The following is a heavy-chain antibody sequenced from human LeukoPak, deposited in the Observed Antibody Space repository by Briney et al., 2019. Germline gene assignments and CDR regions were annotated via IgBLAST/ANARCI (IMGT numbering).Heavy chain of an antibody. D-gene: IGHD3-10*01. CDR2: IYYSGTT. CDR3: ASSDFSFGSGSPPYYFDY. Sequence: SETLSLTCTVSGGSIGSGDNYWSWIRQPPGKGLEWIGYIYYSGTTYYNPSLKSRVSMSVDTSKNQFSLKLSSVTAADTAVYYCASSDFSFGSGSPPYYFDYWGQGTLVTVSS. V-gene: IGHV4-30-4*08. J-gene: IGHJ4*02. CDR1: GGSIGSGDNY.